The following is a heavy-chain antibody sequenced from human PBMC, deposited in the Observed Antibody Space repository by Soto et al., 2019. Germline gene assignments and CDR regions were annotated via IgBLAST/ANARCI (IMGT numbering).Heavy chain of an antibody. CDR3: TRGRGSYAIDF. Sequence: QVQLVQSGAEVKKPRASVKVSCKAFGYTFTSYGISWVRQAPGQGLEWMGWISANNGKTNYAQKLQGRVTMTTDTSTGTAYIELRSLTSDDTVVYYWTRGRGSYAIDFWGQGTLVTFAS. CDR1: GYTFTSYG. V-gene: IGHV1-18*01. D-gene: IGHD1-26*01. CDR2: ISANNGKT. J-gene: IGHJ4*02.